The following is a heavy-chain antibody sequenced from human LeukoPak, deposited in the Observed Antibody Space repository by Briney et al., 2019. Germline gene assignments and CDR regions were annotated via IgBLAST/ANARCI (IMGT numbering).Heavy chain of an antibody. CDR1: GGSISSGGHY. J-gene: IGHJ4*02. Sequence: PSETLSLTCTVSGGSISSGGHYWSWIRQHPAKGLEWIGYIYYSGSAYYNPSLESRVTISIDTSKNQFSLKLTSVTAADTAVYFCARGNLRLFDYWGQGTLVTVSS. D-gene: IGHD5/OR15-5a*01. CDR2: IYYSGSA. V-gene: IGHV4-31*03. CDR3: ARGNLRLFDY.